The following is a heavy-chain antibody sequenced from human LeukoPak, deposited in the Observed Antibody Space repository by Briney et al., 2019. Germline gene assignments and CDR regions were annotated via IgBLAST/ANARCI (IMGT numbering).Heavy chain of an antibody. V-gene: IGHV3-23*01. CDR2: ISGSGGST. Sequence: GGSLRLSCAASGFTVSSNEMSWVRQAPGKGLEWVSAISGSGGSTYYADSVKGRFTISRDNSKNTLYLQMNSLRAEDTAIYYCANEYSKGDVWGQGTTVTVSS. D-gene: IGHD4-11*01. CDR3: ANEYSKGDV. CDR1: GFTVSSNE. J-gene: IGHJ3*01.